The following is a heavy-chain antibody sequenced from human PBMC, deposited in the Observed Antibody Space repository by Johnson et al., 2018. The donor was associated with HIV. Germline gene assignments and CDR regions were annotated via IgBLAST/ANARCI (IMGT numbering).Heavy chain of an antibody. Sequence: VQLVESGGGVVQPGRSLRLSCAASGFTVSSNYMSWVRQAPGKGREWVSVIYSGGSTYYADSVKGRFTISRDNSKNTLYLQMNSLRAEDTAVYYCAKSYYEEERPMGVDAFDIWGQGTMVTVSS. J-gene: IGHJ3*02. CDR1: GFTVSSNY. D-gene: IGHD1-26*01. V-gene: IGHV3-66*01. CDR2: IYSGGST. CDR3: AKSYYEEERPMGVDAFDI.